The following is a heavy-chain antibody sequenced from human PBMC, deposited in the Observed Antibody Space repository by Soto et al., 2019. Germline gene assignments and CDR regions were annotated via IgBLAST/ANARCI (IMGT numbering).Heavy chain of an antibody. D-gene: IGHD1-1*01. Sequence: QVHLVQSGAEVKKPGASVKVSCKGSGYTFTSYGITWVRQDPGQGLEWMGWISAHNGNTDYAQKHQGTVTVTRDTSTSTAYMELRSLRSDDTAVYYCARGRYGDYWGQGALVTVSS. J-gene: IGHJ4*02. V-gene: IGHV1-18*01. CDR3: ARGRYGDY. CDR2: ISAHNGNT. CDR1: GYTFTSYG.